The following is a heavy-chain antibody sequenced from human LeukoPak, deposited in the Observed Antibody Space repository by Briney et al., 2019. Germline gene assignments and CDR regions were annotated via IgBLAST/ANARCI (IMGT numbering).Heavy chain of an antibody. V-gene: IGHV1-18*04. J-gene: IGHJ3*02. CDR1: GYTFTSYN. CDR3: ARDYDPDMYYYDSSSYSGNAFDI. Sequence: ASVKVSCKASGYTFTSYNMHWVRQAPGQGLEWMGWISAYNGNTKYAQKVQGRVTMTTDTSTSTAYMEMRSLRSDDTAVYYCARDYDPDMYYYDSSSYSGNAFDIWGQGTMVTVSS. D-gene: IGHD3-22*01. CDR2: ISAYNGNT.